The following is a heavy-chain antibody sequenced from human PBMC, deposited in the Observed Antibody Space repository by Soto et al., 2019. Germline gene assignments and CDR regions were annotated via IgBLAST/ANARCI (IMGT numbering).Heavy chain of an antibody. Sequence: PGGSLRLSCAASGLPFSSYCVRWVRQAPGKGLEWVAVIWYDGSNKYYADSVKGRFTISRDNSKNTLYLQMNSLRAEDTAVYYCARDFSIRGGYYYYGMDVWGQGTTVTVSS. CDR3: ARDFSIRGGYYYYGMDV. V-gene: IGHV3-33*08. CDR2: IWYDGSNK. J-gene: IGHJ6*02. D-gene: IGHD3-10*01. CDR1: GLPFSSYC.